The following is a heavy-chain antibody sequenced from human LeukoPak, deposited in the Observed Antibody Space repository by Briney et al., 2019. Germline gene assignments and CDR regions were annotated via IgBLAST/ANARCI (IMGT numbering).Heavy chain of an antibody. CDR1: GGSISSYY. CDR3: ARDVLRTYYYYHMDV. Sequence: SETLSLTCTVSGGSISSYYWSWIRQPAGKGLEWIGRIYTSGSTNYNPSLKSRVTMSADTSKNQFSLKLSSVTAADTAVYYCARDVLRTYYYYHMDVWGKGTTVTVSS. V-gene: IGHV4-4*07. J-gene: IGHJ6*03. CDR2: IYTSGST.